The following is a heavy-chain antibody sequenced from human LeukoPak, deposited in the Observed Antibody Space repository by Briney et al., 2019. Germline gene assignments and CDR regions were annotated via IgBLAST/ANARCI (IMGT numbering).Heavy chain of an antibody. D-gene: IGHD3-10*01. CDR1: GYTFTSYG. V-gene: IGHV1-18*01. CDR2: ISAYNGNT. CDR3: ARNYYGSGSYYYFDY. Sequence: ASVKVSCKASGYTFTSYGISWVRQAPGQGLEWMGWISAYNGNTNYAQKLQGRVTMTTDTSTSTAYMGLRSLRSDDTAVYYCARNYYGSGSYYYFDYWGQGTLVTVSS. J-gene: IGHJ4*02.